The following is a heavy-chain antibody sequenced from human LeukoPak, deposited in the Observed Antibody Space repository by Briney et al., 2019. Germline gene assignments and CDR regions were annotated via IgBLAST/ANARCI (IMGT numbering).Heavy chain of an antibody. CDR2: ISSSSSTI. J-gene: IGHJ3*02. CDR1: GFTFSSYS. D-gene: IGHD2-15*01. Sequence: PGGSLRLSCAASGFTFSSYSMNWVRQAPGKGLEWVSYISSSSSTIYYADSVKGRFSISRDNAKNSLYLQMNSLRAEDTAVYYCARPRNVVAKVEVLIGDAFDIWGQGTMVTVSS. CDR3: ARPRNVVAKVEVLIGDAFDI. V-gene: IGHV3-48*01.